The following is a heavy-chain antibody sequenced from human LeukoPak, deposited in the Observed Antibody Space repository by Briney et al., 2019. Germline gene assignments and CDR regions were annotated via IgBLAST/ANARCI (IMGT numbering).Heavy chain of an antibody. D-gene: IGHD3-22*01. V-gene: IGHV4-39*01. CDR2: IYYSGNT. CDR3: AADSSGYYYGPY. J-gene: IGHJ4*02. CDR1: GDSISSTSYY. Sequence: SETLSLTCTVSGDSISSTSYYWGWIRQPPRKGLEWIGSIYYSGNTYYSPSLKSRVTISVDTSKNQFYLKLSSVTAADTAVYYCAADSSGYYYGPYWGQGTLVTVSS.